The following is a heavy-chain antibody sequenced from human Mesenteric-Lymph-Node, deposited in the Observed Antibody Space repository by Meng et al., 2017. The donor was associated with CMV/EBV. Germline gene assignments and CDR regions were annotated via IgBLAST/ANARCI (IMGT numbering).Heavy chain of an antibody. D-gene: IGHD2-15*01. Sequence: GESLKISCAASGLADSRENIKRIRQAPGKGLAWVSLISDCANTYYADSVKGRFTISRDNSKNTLYLQMNSLGDEDTAVYYCARGGCSGGYCSNDYWGQGTLDTVSS. CDR2: ISDCANT. CDR3: ARGGCSGGYCSNDY. CDR1: GLADSREN. J-gene: IGHJ4*02. V-gene: IGHV3-66*03.